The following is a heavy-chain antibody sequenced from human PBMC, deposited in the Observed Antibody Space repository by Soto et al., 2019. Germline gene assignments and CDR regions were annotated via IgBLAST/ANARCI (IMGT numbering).Heavy chain of an antibody. V-gene: IGHV1-8*01. CDR1: GYTFDAFD. CDR3: VRQAGGASTPGDDY. D-gene: IGHD2-15*01. J-gene: IGHJ4*02. Sequence: QVQLVQSGAEVRKPGASVRVSCKASGYTFDAFDIHWVRQATGQGLELMGWMSPYTGETAYTQTFQGRVSMTRDTSVSTAYMELTSLTSEDSAIYFCVRQAGGASTPGDDYWGQGTLVTVSS. CDR2: MSPYTGET.